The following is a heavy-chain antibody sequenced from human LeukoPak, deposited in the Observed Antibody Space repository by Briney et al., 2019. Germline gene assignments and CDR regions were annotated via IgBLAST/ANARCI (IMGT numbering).Heavy chain of an antibody. V-gene: IGHV3-48*01. CDR2: ISSSSSTI. CDR1: GFTFSSYS. CDR3: AKDHRYYYGSGSYGLDY. Sequence: GGSLRLSCAASGFTFSSYSMNWVRQAPGKGLEWVSYISSSSSTIYYADSVKGRFTISRDNSKNTLYLQMNSLRAEDTAVYYCAKDHRYYYGSGSYGLDYWGQGTLVTVSS. D-gene: IGHD3-10*01. J-gene: IGHJ4*02.